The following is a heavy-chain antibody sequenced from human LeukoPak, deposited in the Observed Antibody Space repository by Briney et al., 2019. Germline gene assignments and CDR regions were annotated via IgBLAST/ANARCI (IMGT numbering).Heavy chain of an antibody. D-gene: IGHD6-19*01. V-gene: IGHV4-39*01. CDR1: GGSISSSSYY. Sequence: KPSETLSLTCTVSGGSISSSSYYWGWIRQPPGEGLEWIGSIYYSGSTYYNPSLKSRVTISVDTSKNQFSLKLSSVTAADTAVYYCARPGQWLDVGTRDYYYGMDVWGQGTTVTVSS. J-gene: IGHJ6*02. CDR2: IYYSGST. CDR3: ARPGQWLDVGTRDYYYGMDV.